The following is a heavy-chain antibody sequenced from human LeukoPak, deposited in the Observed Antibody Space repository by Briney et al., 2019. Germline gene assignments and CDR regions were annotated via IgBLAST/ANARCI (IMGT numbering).Heavy chain of an antibody. D-gene: IGHD5-18*01. Sequence: ASVKVSCKASGYTFTGYYMHWVRQAPGQGLEWMGWINPNSGGTNYAQKFQGRVTMTRDTSISTAYMELSRLRSGDTAVYYCARSKTAMVRGFGGYFDYWGQGTLVTVSS. CDR2: INPNSGGT. CDR3: ARSKTAMVRGFGGYFDY. CDR1: GYTFTGYY. J-gene: IGHJ4*02. V-gene: IGHV1-2*02.